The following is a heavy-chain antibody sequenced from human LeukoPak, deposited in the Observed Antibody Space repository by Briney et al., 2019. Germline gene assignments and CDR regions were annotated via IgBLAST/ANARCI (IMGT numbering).Heavy chain of an antibody. J-gene: IGHJ3*02. CDR2: IYTSGST. CDR3: ARATAELLEEDAFDI. D-gene: IGHD1-26*01. CDR1: GGSISSYY. Sequence: PSETLSLTCTVSGGSISSYYWSWIRQPAGKGLEWIGRIYTSGSTNYNPSLKSRVTMSVDTSKNQFSLKLSSVTAADTAVYYCARATAELLEEDAFDIWGQGTMVTVSS. V-gene: IGHV4-4*07.